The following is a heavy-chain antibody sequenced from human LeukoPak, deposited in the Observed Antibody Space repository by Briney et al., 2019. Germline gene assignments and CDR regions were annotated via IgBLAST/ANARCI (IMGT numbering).Heavy chain of an antibody. V-gene: IGHV3-11*01. CDR3: ARARIVATIVYYGMDV. CDR2: ISSSGSTI. J-gene: IGHJ6*02. Sequence: PGGSLRLSCAASGFTFSDYYMSWIRQAPGKGLEWVSYISSSGSTIYYADSVKGRFTISRDNAKNSLYLQMNSLRAEDTAVYYRARARIVATIVYYGMDVWGQGTTVTVSS. D-gene: IGHD5-12*01. CDR1: GFTFSDYY.